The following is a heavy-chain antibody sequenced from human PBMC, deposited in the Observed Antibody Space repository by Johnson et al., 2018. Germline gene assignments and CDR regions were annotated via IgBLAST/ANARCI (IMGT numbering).Heavy chain of an antibody. Sequence: VQSGRSLRLSCAASGFTFDDYAMHWVRQAPGKGLEWVSGISWNSGSIGYVDSVKGRFTISRDNAKNSLYLQMNSLRAEDTAVYYCAGDERKQDAFDIGGQGTMVTVSS. CDR2: ISWNSGSI. J-gene: IGHJ3*02. V-gene: IGHV3-9*01. CDR3: AGDERKQDAFDI. CDR1: GFTFDDYA. D-gene: IGHD1-1*01.